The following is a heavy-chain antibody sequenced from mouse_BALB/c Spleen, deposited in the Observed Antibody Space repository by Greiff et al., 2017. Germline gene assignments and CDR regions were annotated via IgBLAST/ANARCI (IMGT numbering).Heavy chain of an antibody. Sequence: EVQLVESGGGLVQPGGSLKLSCAASGFTFSSYGMSWVRQTPDKRLELVATINSNGGSTYYPDSVKGRFTISRDNAKNTLYLQMSSLKSEDTAMYYCARDNGNYYFDYWGQGTTLTVSS. CDR2: INSNGGST. CDR3: ARDNGNYYFDY. V-gene: IGHV5-6-3*01. CDR1: GFTFSSYG. J-gene: IGHJ2*01. D-gene: IGHD2-1*01.